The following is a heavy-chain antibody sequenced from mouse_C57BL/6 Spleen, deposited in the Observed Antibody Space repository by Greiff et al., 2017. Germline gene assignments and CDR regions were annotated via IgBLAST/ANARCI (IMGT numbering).Heavy chain of an antibody. CDR1: GYTFTSYW. D-gene: IGHD1-1*01. CDR3: AIPHYYGSSSFAY. CDR2: IHPSDSDT. Sequence: VQLQQPGAELVKPGASVKVSCKASGYTFTSYWMHWVKQRPGQGLEWIGRIHPSDSDTNYNQKFKGKATLTVDKSSSTAYMQLSSLTSEDSAVYYCAIPHYYGSSSFAYWGQGTLVTVSA. J-gene: IGHJ3*01. V-gene: IGHV1-74*01.